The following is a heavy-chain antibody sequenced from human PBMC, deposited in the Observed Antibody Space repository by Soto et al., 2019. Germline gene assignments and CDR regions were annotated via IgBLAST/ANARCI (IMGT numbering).Heavy chain of an antibody. D-gene: IGHD2-15*01. CDR1: GCSISSSSYY. Sequence: SETLSLTCTVSGCSISSSSYYWGWIRQPPGKGLEWIGGIYYSGSTYYNPSLKSRVTISVDTSKNQFSLKLSSVTAADTAVYYCARHTPAISISDDGGQGTLVSVTS. V-gene: IGHV4-39*01. J-gene: IGHJ4*02. CDR3: ARHTPAISISDD. CDR2: IYYSGST.